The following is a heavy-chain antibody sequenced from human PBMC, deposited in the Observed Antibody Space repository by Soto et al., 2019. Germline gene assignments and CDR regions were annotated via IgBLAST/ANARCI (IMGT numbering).Heavy chain of an antibody. V-gene: IGHV4-31*03. D-gene: IGHD3-16*02. CDR3: GGTPNYDYIWGSYRYIDY. CDR2: IYYSGST. J-gene: IGHJ4*02. Sequence: PSETLSLTCTVSGGSISSGGYYWSWIRQHPGKGLEWIGYIYYSGSTYYNPSLKSRVTISVDTSKNQFSLKLSSVTAADTAVYYCGGTPNYDYIWGSYRYIDYWGQGTLVTVSS. CDR1: GGSISSGGYY.